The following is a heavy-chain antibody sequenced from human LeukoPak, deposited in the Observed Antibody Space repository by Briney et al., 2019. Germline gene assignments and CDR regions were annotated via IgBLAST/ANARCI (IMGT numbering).Heavy chain of an antibody. Sequence: GGSLRLSFAASGFTFSSYAMSWVRQAPGKGREWVSTIRMTGGSTYYADSAKGGFTISRDNSKNTLHLQMNSLRAEDTAVYYCAKGGGITRPYFDYWGQGTLVTVSS. CDR1: GFTFSSYA. CDR3: AKGGGITRPYFDY. V-gene: IGHV3-23*01. D-gene: IGHD3-16*01. CDR2: IRMTGGST. J-gene: IGHJ4*02.